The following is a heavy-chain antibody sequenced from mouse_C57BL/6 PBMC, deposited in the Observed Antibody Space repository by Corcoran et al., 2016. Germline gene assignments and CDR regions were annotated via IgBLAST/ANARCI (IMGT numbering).Heavy chain of an antibody. J-gene: IGHJ3*01. Sequence: QVQLQQSGAELVKPGASVKISCKASGYAFSSYWMNWVKQRPGKGLEWIGQIYPGDGDTNYNGKFKGKATLTADKSSSTAYMQLSSLTSEDSAVYFCSTMIKEAWFAYWGQGTLVTVSA. CDR2: IYPGDGDT. CDR1: GYAFSSYW. CDR3: STMIKEAWFAY. V-gene: IGHV1-80*01. D-gene: IGHD2-4*01.